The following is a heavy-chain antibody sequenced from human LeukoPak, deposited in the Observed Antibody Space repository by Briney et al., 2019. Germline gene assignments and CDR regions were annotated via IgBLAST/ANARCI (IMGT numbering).Heavy chain of an antibody. CDR2: ISTSSTTI. CDR3: ARGPYTNGHYFDY. J-gene: IGHJ4*02. D-gene: IGHD6-19*01. V-gene: IGHV3-48*04. Sequence: PGGSLRLSCAASGFTFSDYAMNWVRQTPGKGLEWVSYISTSSTTIYYADSVKGRFTISRDNARNSLYLQTNSLRAEDTAVYYCARGPYTNGHYFDYWGQGTLATVSS. CDR1: GFTFSDYA.